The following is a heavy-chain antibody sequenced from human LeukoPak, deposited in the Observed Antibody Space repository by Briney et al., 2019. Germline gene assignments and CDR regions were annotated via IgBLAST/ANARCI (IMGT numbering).Heavy chain of an antibody. D-gene: IGHD4-23*01. CDR1: GGSFSVYY. CDR2: INHSGST. J-gene: IGHJ3*02. V-gene: IGHV4-34*01. Sequence: SETLSLTCAVYGGSFSVYYWSWIRQPPGKGLEWIGEINHSGSTNYNPSLKSRVTISVDTSKNQFSLKLSSVTAADTAVYYCARDHYGGNSAAFDIWGQGTMVTVSS. CDR3: ARDHYGGNSAAFDI.